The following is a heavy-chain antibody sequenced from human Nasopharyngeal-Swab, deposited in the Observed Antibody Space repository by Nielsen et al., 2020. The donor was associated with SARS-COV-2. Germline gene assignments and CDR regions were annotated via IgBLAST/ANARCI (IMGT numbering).Heavy chain of an antibody. CDR1: GFTFSSYA. J-gene: IGHJ3*02. D-gene: IGHD2-15*01. CDR2: VTGNGMNT. Sequence: GESLKISCAASGFTFSSYAMNWVRQAPGKGPEWVSIVTGNGMNTYYADSVKGRFTISRDNSKNTLYLQMNSLRAEDTAEYYCAKDRAASAFDIWGQGTMVTVSS. V-gene: IGHV3-23*01. CDR3: AKDRAASAFDI.